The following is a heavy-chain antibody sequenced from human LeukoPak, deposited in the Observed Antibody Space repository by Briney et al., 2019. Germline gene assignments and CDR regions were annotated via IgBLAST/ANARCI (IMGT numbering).Heavy chain of an antibody. D-gene: IGHD1-26*01. CDR1: GFTFSTYD. CDR3: ARGRSGSYFDS. V-gene: IGHV3-13*04. Sequence: GGSLRLSCAASGFTFSTYDMHWVRQATGKGLEWVSAISTTDDTYYPGSVKGRFTISRENAKSSLYLQMNSLRAEDTAVYYCARGRSGSYFDSWGQGTLVAVSS. CDR2: ISTTDDT. J-gene: IGHJ4*02.